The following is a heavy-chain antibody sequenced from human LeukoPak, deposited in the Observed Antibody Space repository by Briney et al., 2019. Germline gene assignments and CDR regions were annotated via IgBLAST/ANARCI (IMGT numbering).Heavy chain of an antibody. CDR3: AKEVVMGETNYYYYGMDV. CDR1: GFNFRGYA. Sequence: PGGSLRLLCAASGFNFRGYAMSWVRQAPGKALEWVSDICGSGARAHYAEAVRGRFTISRDNSQNTLDLQMTSLRAEDTAVYYCAKEVVMGETNYYYYGMDVWGQGTTVTVSS. V-gene: IGHV3-23*01. D-gene: IGHD1-26*01. J-gene: IGHJ6*02. CDR2: ICGSGARA.